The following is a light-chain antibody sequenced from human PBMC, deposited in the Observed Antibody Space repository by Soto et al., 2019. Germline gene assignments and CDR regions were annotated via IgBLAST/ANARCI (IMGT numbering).Light chain of an antibody. V-gene: IGKV3-20*01. J-gene: IGKJ1*01. CDR3: QQYGSSPRT. Sequence: EIVLKQSPGTLSLSPREKATLSCRASQSVSSSYLAWYQQKPGQAPRLLIYGASSRATGIPDRFSGSGSGTDFTLTISRLEPEDFAVYYCQQYGSSPRTFGQGTKV. CDR1: QSVSSSY. CDR2: GAS.